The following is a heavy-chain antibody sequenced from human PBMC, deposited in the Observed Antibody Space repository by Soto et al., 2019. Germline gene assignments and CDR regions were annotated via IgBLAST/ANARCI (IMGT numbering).Heavy chain of an antibody. J-gene: IGHJ4*02. D-gene: IGHD5-12*01. V-gene: IGHV3-23*01. Sequence: EMQLLESGGGLVQPGGSLRLSCAASGFTMSTYSVTWVRQAPGKGLEWVSGISVTPGITFYADSVKCRFTISRDSSNNAVYLQMNSLRAEDTAMYFCSKWSGYGDLWGQGTLVTVSS. CDR3: SKWSGYGDL. CDR2: ISVTPGIT. CDR1: GFTMSTYS.